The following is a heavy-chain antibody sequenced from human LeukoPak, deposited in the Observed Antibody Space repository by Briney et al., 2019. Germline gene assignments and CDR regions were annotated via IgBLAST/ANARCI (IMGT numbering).Heavy chain of an antibody. CDR2: IYYSGST. V-gene: IGHV4-39*07. J-gene: IGHJ6*03. Sequence: PSETLSLTCTVSGGSISSSSYYWGWIRQPPGKGLEWIGSIYYSGSTYYNPSLKSRVTISVDTSKNQFSLKLSSVTAADTAVYYCARDSYYEYYYYYMDVWGKGTTVTVSS. CDR1: GGSISSSSYY. D-gene: IGHD3-22*01. CDR3: ARDSYYEYYYYYMDV.